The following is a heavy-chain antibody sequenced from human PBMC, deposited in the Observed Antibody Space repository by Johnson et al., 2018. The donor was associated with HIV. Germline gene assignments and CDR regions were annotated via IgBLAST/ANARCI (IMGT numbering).Heavy chain of an antibody. Sequence: QVQLVESGGGVVQPGRSLTLSCAASGFPFRDSAMHWVRQAPGRGMEWLAVIIFDGVYKHHAESVRGRFTISRDNSKATLYLQMNSLRAEDTAVYYCARVPPFGTHPDGAFDIWGQGTMVTVSS. CDR2: IIFDGVYK. CDR3: ARVPPFGTHPDGAFDI. CDR1: GFPFRDSA. D-gene: IGHD1-1*01. V-gene: IGHV3-30-3*01. J-gene: IGHJ3*02.